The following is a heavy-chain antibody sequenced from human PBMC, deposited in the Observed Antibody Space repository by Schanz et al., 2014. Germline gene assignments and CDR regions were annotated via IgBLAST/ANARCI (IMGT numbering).Heavy chain of an antibody. J-gene: IGHJ4*02. CDR1: GFTFDDYA. CDR3: AKDLPAVAVAPLMTGLYDS. V-gene: IGHV3-20*01. Sequence: EVQLVESGGGVVRPGGSLRLSCAASGFTFDDYAMSWVRQAPGKGLEWVSAINWSDGSTGYADSVKGRFTISRDNGKNSLYLQMNSLRAEDTAVYHCAKDLPAVAVAPLMTGLYDSWGQGTLVTVSS. CDR2: INWSDGST. D-gene: IGHD6-19*01.